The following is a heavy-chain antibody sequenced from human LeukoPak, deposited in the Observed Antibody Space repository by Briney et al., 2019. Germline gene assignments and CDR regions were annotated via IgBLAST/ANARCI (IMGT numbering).Heavy chain of an antibody. V-gene: IGHV4-39*01. CDR3: ARRPGSYESGHGDDN. Sequence: PSETLSLTCSVCGGSISDGLYYWGWLRQPPGTGLQWIASIYYSGNTYYNPSLRSRVTISRDTSKNQFFLTLTSVTAADTAVYFCARRPGSYESGHGDDNWGQGILVTVSS. CDR1: GGSISDGLYY. J-gene: IGHJ4*02. D-gene: IGHD3-3*01. CDR2: IYYSGNT.